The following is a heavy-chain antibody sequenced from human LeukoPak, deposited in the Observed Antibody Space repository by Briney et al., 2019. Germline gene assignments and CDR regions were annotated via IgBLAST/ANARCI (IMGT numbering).Heavy chain of an antibody. J-gene: IGHJ4*02. CDR1: GFTFSIYS. CDR3: ARDLIRIAARPFDY. Sequence: GGSLRLSCAASGFTFSIYSMNWVRQAPGKGLEWVSSISSSSSYIYYADSVKGRFTISRDNAKNSLYLQMNSLRAEDTAVYYCARDLIRIAARPFDYWGQGTLVTVSS. D-gene: IGHD6-6*01. V-gene: IGHV3-21*01. CDR2: ISSSSSYI.